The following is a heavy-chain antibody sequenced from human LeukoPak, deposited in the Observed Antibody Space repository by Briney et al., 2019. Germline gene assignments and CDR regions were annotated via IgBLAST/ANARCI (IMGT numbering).Heavy chain of an antibody. CDR3: AKAYSYGFDY. CDR2: IWYDASNK. CDR1: GFTFSSYG. Sequence: PGGSLRLSCAASGFTFSSYGMHWVRQAPGKGLEWVAFIWYDASNKYYADSVKGRFTISRDNSKNTLSLQMSGLRPDDTAVYYCAKAYSYGFDYWGQGTLVTVSS. D-gene: IGHD5-18*01. J-gene: IGHJ4*02. V-gene: IGHV3-30*02.